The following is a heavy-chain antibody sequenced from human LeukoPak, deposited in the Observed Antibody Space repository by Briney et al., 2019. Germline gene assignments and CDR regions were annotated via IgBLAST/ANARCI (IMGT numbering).Heavy chain of an antibody. CDR1: GGTFSSYA. CDR3: ARDHYDILTGPPGYYYYYGMDV. CDR2: IIPIFGTA. Sequence: ASVTVSCKASGGTFSSYAISWVRQAPGQGLEWMGGIIPIFGTANYAQKFQGRVTITADESTSTAYMELRSLRSDDTAVYYCARDHYDILTGPPGYYYYYGMDVWGQGTTVTVSS. D-gene: IGHD3-9*01. J-gene: IGHJ6*02. V-gene: IGHV1-69*13.